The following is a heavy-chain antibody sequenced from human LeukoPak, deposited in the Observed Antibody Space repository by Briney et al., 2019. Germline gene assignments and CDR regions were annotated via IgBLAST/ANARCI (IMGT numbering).Heavy chain of an antibody. Sequence: PSETLSLTCTVSGGSVSSGTYYWSWLRQPPGKGLEWIGYMSYSGSTNHNPSLKSRVTISVDTSRNQISLKLSSVPAADTAVYYCASSYSYGAGHSIDYWGQGTLVTVSS. CDR2: MSYSGST. V-gene: IGHV4-61*01. CDR1: GGSVSSGTYY. CDR3: ASSYSYGAGHSIDY. J-gene: IGHJ4*02. D-gene: IGHD5-18*01.